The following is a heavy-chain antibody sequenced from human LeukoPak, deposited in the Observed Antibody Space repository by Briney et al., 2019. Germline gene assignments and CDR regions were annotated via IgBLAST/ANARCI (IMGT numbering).Heavy chain of an antibody. J-gene: IGHJ4*02. CDR1: GYTFTDYY. D-gene: IGHD1-26*01. CDR2: ISPNTGGT. V-gene: IGHV1-2*02. CDR3: AKGEVGATDY. Sequence: ASVKVSCKASGYTFTDYYIHWVRQAPGQGLEWMGWISPNTGGTNFAQKFQGRVTMTRDTSISTAYMELSRLKSDDTAVYYCAKGEVGATDYWGQGTLVTVSS.